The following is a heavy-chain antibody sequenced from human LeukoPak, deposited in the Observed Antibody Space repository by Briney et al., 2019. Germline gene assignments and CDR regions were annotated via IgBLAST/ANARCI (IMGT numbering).Heavy chain of an antibody. V-gene: IGHV1-3*01. J-gene: IGHJ6*04. D-gene: IGHD3-10*01. Sequence: RWVSVKVSCKASGYTFTSYAMHWVRQAPGQRLEWMGWINAGNGNTKYSQKFQGRVTITRDTSASTAYMELSSLRSEDTAVYYCARDEITMVRGVTNGMDVWGKGTTVTVSS. CDR1: GYTFTSYA. CDR2: INAGNGNT. CDR3: ARDEITMVRGVTNGMDV.